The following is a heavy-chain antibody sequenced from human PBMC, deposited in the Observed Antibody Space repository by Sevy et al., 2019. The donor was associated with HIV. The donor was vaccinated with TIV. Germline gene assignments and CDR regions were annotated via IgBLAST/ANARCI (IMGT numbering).Heavy chain of an antibody. J-gene: IGHJ6*02. CDR2: IYNNGNT. CDR3: ARGYYDSWTGPRDYYYGLGV. CDR1: GDSMKTGSYY. Sequence: SETLSLTCTVSGDSMKTGSYYWTWIRQPAGKGLEWLGRIYNNGNTNYSPSLKSRLTMSVDTSKNQFSVRLSSVTATDTAVYYCARGYYDSWTGPRDYYYGLGVWGQGTTVTVSS. V-gene: IGHV4-61*02. D-gene: IGHD3-3*01.